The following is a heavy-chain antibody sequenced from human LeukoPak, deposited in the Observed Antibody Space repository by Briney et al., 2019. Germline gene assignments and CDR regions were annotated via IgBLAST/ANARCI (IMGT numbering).Heavy chain of an antibody. Sequence: PGGSLRLSCVASGFTFDNSVMHWVRLRAGRGLEWLSGISWNSGTMIYADSAKGRFTISRDNAKNSLYLQMSSLTIEDTAIYYCARAPTSLAARSPFDWWGQGTQVTVSA. J-gene: IGHJ4*02. CDR1: GFTFDNSV. CDR2: ISWNSGTM. CDR3: ARAPTSLAARSPFDW. D-gene: IGHD6-6*01. V-gene: IGHV3-9*01.